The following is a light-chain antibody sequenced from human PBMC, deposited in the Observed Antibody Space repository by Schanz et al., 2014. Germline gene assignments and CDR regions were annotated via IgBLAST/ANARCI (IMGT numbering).Light chain of an antibody. Sequence: QSVLTQPPSASGSPGQSVTISCTGTSSAIGGFDYVSWYQHHPGKAPKLMIYEVSKRPSGVPDRFSGSKSGNTASLTVSGLQAEDEADYYCATWDDGLTARVFGGGTKLTV. J-gene: IGLJ3*02. CDR1: SSAIGGFDY. V-gene: IGLV2-8*01. CDR2: EVS. CDR3: ATWDDGLTARV.